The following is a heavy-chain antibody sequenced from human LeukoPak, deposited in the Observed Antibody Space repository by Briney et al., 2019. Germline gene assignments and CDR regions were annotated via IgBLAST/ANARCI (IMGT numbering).Heavy chain of an antibody. CDR2: MNPNSGNT. CDR1: GYTLTSYD. J-gene: IGHJ4*02. Sequence: EASVKVSCKASGYTLTSYDINWVRQATGQGLEWMGWMNPNSGNTGYAQKFQGRVTITRNTSISTAYMELSSLRSEDTAVYYCARAGYSSSWYWYWGQGTLVTVSS. V-gene: IGHV1-8*03. D-gene: IGHD6-13*01. CDR3: ARAGYSSSWYWY.